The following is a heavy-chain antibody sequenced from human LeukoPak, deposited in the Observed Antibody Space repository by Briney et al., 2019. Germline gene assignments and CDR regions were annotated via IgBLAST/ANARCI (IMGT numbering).Heavy chain of an antibody. Sequence: KPSETLSLTCTVSGGSISSYYWSWIRQPPGKGLEWIGYIYYSGSTNYNPSLKSRVTISVDTSKNQFSLKLSSVTAADTAVYYCARATIFGVVTHWGQGTLVTVSS. V-gene: IGHV4-59*01. J-gene: IGHJ4*02. CDR2: IYYSGST. CDR3: ARATIFGVVTH. D-gene: IGHD3-3*01. CDR1: GGSISSYY.